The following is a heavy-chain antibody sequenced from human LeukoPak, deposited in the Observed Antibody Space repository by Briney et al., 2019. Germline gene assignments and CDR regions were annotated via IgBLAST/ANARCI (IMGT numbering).Heavy chain of an antibody. J-gene: IGHJ4*02. V-gene: IGHV3-7*04. D-gene: IGHD2-15*01. CDR2: INKDGREK. Sequence: GGSLRLSCAVSGFTFSKYWMSWVRQAPGKGLEWVAKINKDGREKKYADSVKGRFTISRDNAKNSLYLQMSSLRGGDTAVYYCTRDSWWSLDYWGQGTLLTVAS. CDR1: GFTFSKYW. CDR3: TRDSWWSLDY.